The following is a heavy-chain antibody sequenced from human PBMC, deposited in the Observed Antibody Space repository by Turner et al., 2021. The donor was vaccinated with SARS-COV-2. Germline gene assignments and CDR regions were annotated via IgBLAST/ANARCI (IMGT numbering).Heavy chain of an antibody. J-gene: IGHJ4*02. CDR2: ISSISSYI. CDR1: GCTFSSSS. D-gene: IGHD3-3*01. V-gene: IGHV3-21*01. Sequence: EVQLVESGGGLVKPGGSLRLYCAASGCTFSSSSMNWVRQAPGKGLEWVSSISSISSYIYYADSVKGRFTISRDNAKNSLYLQMNSLRAEDTAVYYCARGLYDFWSAYRYWGQGTLVTVSS. CDR3: ARGLYDFWSAYRY.